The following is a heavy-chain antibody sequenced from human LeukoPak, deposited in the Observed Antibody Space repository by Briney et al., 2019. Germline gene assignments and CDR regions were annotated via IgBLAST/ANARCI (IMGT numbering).Heavy chain of an antibody. J-gene: IGHJ4*02. Sequence: GGSLGLSCAASGFTFSSYEMNWVRQAPGRGLEWVSHISSGGSTIYYADSVKGRFTISRDNAKNSLYLQMNSLRAEDTAVYYCAKSFLDWGQGTLVTVSS. CDR1: GFTFSSYE. CDR2: ISSGGSTI. V-gene: IGHV3-48*03. CDR3: AKSFLD. D-gene: IGHD3-3*01.